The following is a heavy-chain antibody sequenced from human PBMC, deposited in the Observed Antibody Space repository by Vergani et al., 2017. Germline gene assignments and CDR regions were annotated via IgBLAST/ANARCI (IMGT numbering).Heavy chain of an antibody. CDR3: AREGLPDAFDI. CDR2: IFHTGLT. Sequence: QVQLQESGPGLVKPSETLSLTCSVSGYSISRGYFWGWFRQPPGKGLEWIGNIFHTGLTYSNPSLRSRVAISVSTSRNQFSLKLRSVTAANTAAYFCAREGLPDAFDIWGQGRLVTVSS. CDR1: GYSISRGYF. J-gene: IGHJ3*02. V-gene: IGHV4-38-2*02. D-gene: IGHD3/OR15-3a*01.